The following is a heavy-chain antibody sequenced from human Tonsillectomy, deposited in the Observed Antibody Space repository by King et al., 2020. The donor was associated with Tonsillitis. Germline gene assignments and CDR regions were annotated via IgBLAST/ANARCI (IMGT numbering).Heavy chain of an antibody. CDR2: IYYSGTT. CDR1: GGSIDSGDYF. CDR3: ARDSRPYYYYYMDV. Sequence: QLQESGPGQVKPSQTLTLTCTVSGGSIDSGDYFWTWIRQHPRKGLEWIGYIYYSGTTFYNPSLRSRVTISVDTSKNQFSQKLSSVTAADTAVYYCARDSRPYYYYYMDVWGRGTTVTVSS. J-gene: IGHJ6*03. V-gene: IGHV4-31*03.